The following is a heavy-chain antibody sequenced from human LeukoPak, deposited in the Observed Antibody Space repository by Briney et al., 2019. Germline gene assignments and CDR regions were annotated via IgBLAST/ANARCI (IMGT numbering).Heavy chain of an antibody. Sequence: SETLSLTCTVSGYSISSGYYWGWIRQPPGKGLEWIGSIYHSGSTYYNPSLKSRVTISVDTSKNQFSLKLSSVTAADTAVYYCARDLRKNYGDVNNWFDPWGQGTLVTVSS. V-gene: IGHV4-38-2*02. J-gene: IGHJ5*02. CDR1: GYSISSGYY. D-gene: IGHD4-17*01. CDR3: ARDLRKNYGDVNNWFDP. CDR2: IYHSGST.